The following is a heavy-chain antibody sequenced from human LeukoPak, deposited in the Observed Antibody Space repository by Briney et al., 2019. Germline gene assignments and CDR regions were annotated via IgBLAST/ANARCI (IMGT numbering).Heavy chain of an antibody. CDR1: GFTFSSYG. J-gene: IGHJ4*02. V-gene: IGHV3-30*18. CDR2: ISYDGSNK. CDR3: AKDLYGDYGPFDY. D-gene: IGHD4-17*01. Sequence: GGSLRLSCAASGFTFSSYGIHWVRQAPGKGLEWVAVISYDGSNKYYADSVKGRFTISRNNSKNTLYLQMNSLRVEDTAVYYCAKDLYGDYGPFDYWGQGTLVTVSS.